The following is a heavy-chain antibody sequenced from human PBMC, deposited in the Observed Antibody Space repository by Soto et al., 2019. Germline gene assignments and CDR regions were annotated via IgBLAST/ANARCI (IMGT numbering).Heavy chain of an antibody. CDR1: GYSFTNND. J-gene: IGHJ5*02. Sequence: GASVKVSCKASGYSFTNNDVSWVRQATGQGLEWMGWMNPGSGDTGYAQKFQGRVTMTRDISTATAYMELSSLRSDDTATYYCARMATFGPLNWFDPWGQGTLVTVSS. CDR3: ARMATFGPLNWFDP. V-gene: IGHV1-8*01. D-gene: IGHD3-16*01. CDR2: MNPGSGDT.